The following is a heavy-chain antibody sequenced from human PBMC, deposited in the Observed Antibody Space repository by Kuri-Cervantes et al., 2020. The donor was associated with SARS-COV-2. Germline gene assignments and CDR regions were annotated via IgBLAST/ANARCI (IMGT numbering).Heavy chain of an antibody. D-gene: IGHD1-26*01. CDR2: ISGSGFSI. V-gene: IGHV3-48*01. CDR1: GFTFSSNS. Sequence: GGPLRLSCVASGFTFSSNSMNWVRQAPGKGLEWVSYISGSGFSIYYADSLKGRFTISRDNAKNSLYLQMNSLTAEDTAVYYCARGGRYYFDYWGQGSLVTVSS. J-gene: IGHJ4*02. CDR3: ARGGRYYFDY.